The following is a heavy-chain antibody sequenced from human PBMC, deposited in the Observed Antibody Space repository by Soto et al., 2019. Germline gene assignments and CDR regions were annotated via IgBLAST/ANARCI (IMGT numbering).Heavy chain of an antibody. CDR1: GGTFSSYA. Sequence: QVQLVQSGAEVKKPGSSVKVSCKASGGTFSSYAISWVRQAPGQGLEWMGGIIPIFGTANYAQKFQDRVTITADESTSTAYMELSSLRSEDTAVYYCARGWPYYDSSGYYYTPYYWGQGTLVTVSS. J-gene: IGHJ4*02. CDR3: ARGWPYYDSSGYYYTPYY. D-gene: IGHD3-22*01. V-gene: IGHV1-69*01. CDR2: IIPIFGTA.